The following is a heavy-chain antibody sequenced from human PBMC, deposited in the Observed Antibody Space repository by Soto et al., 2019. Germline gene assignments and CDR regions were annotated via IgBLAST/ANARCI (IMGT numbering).Heavy chain of an antibody. CDR1: GFTFSSYA. Sequence: GGSLRLSCAASGFTFSSYAMSWVRQAPGKGLEWVSAISGSGGSTYYADSVKGRFTISRDNSKNTLYLQMNSLRAEDTAVYYCAKSLYDYVWGSYRYLWGQGTLVTVSS. CDR2: ISGSGGST. J-gene: IGHJ4*02. V-gene: IGHV3-23*01. CDR3: AKSLYDYVWGSYRYL. D-gene: IGHD3-16*02.